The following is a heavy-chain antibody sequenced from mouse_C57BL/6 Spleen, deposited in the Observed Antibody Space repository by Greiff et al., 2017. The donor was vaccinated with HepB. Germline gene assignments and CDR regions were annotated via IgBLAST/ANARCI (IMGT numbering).Heavy chain of an antibody. V-gene: IGHV1-20*01. CDR1: GYSFTGYF. CDR2: INPYNGDT. J-gene: IGHJ2*01. D-gene: IGHD1-1*01. CDR3: AMCYYYGTSYYFDY. Sequence: VQLQQSGPELVKPGDSVKISCKASGYSFTGYFMNWVMQSHGKSLEWIGRINPYNGDTFYNQKFKGKATLTVDKSSSTANMELRSLTSEDSAVYYCAMCYYYGTSYYFDYWGQGTTLTVSS.